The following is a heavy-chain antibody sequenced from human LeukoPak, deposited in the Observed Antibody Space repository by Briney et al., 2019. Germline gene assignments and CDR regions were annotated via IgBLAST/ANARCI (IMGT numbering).Heavy chain of an antibody. CDR3: ARDLELAYCGGDCYSELDY. CDR2: ISAYNGNT. Sequence: ASVKVSCKASGYTFTSYGISWVRQAPGQGLEWMGWISAYNGNTNYAQKLQGRVTMTTDTSTSTAYMELRSLRSDDTAVYYCARDLELAYCGGDCYSELDYWGQGTLVTVSS. V-gene: IGHV1-18*01. CDR1: GYTFTSYG. D-gene: IGHD2-21*02. J-gene: IGHJ4*02.